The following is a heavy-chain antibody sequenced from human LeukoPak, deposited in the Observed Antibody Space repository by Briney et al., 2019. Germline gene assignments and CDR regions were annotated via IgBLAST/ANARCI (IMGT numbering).Heavy chain of an antibody. CDR2: ISWNSGSI. D-gene: IGHD1-26*01. V-gene: IGHV3-9*01. CDR1: GFTFDDYA. J-gene: IGHJ4*02. CDR3: AKSGWELLEGGGSYLDY. Sequence: GRSLRLSCAASGFTFDDYAMHWVRQAPGKGLEWVSGISWNSGSIGYADSVKGRFTISRDNAKNSLYLQMNSLRAEDTALYYCAKSGWELLEGGGSYLDYWGQGTLVTVSS.